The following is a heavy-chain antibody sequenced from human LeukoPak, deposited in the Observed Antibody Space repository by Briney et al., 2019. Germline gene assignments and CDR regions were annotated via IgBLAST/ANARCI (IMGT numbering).Heavy chain of an antibody. CDR2: IKQDGSEK. D-gene: IGHD3-10*01. CDR1: GFTFSQYW. Sequence: GGSLRLSCAASGFTFSQYWMSCVRQAPGKGLEWVANIKQDGSEKNYVDPVKGRFTISRDNAKNSLYLQMNILRAEDTAVYYCARDLYASGSYDYWGQGTLVTVAS. V-gene: IGHV3-7*04. J-gene: IGHJ4*02. CDR3: ARDLYASGSYDY.